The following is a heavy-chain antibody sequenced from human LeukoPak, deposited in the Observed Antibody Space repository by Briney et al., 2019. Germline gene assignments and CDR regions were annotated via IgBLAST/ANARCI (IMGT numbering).Heavy chain of an antibody. CDR3: ARRSSGYYGEWYFDV. CDR1: GYTFTGYY. V-gene: IGHV1-18*04. CDR2: ISAYTHNT. Sequence: GASVKVSCKASGYTFTGYYIHWVRQAPGQGLEWMGWISAYTHNTNYVQKFQGRVTMTTDTSTSTAYMELRSLRSDDTAVYYCARRSSGYYGEWYFDVWGRGTLVTVSS. J-gene: IGHJ2*01. D-gene: IGHD3-22*01.